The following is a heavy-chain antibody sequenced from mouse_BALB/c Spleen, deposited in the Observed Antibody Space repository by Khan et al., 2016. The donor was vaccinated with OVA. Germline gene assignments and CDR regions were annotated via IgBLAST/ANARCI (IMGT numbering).Heavy chain of an antibody. V-gene: IGHV3-2*02. D-gene: IGHD1-1*01. CDR2: ISYSGNT. Sequence: EVQLQESGPGLVKPSQSLSLPCTVTGYSITSDYAWNWIRQFPGNKLEWMGFISYSGNTKYNPSLKSRFSITRDTSKNQFFLQLNSVTTEDTATYYCARVYGGDFDYWGQGTSLTVSS. CDR3: ARVYGGDFDY. J-gene: IGHJ2*02. CDR1: GYSITSDYA.